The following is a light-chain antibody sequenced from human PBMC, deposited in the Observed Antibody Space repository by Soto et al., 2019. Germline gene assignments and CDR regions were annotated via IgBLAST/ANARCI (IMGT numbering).Light chain of an antibody. CDR3: CSYAGSYTLYV. Sequence: QSVLTQPRSVSGSPGQSVTISCTGTSSDVGGYNYVSWYQQHPGKAPKLMIYDVSKRPSGVPDRVSGSKSGNTASLTISGLQAEDEADYYCCSYAGSYTLYVFGTGTKVTVL. CDR1: SSDVGGYNY. J-gene: IGLJ1*01. V-gene: IGLV2-11*01. CDR2: DVS.